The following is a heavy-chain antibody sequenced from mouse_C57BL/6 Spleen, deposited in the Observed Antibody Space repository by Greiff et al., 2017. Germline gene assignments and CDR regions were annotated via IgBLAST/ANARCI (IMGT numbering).Heavy chain of an antibody. Sequence: QVQLQQSGAELVRPGTSVKMSCKASGYTFTNYWIGWAKQRPGHGLEWIGDIYPGGGYTNYNEKFKGKATLTADKSTSTAYMQFSSLTSEDSAIYYCARREGSSGYNAMDYWGQGTSVTVSS. CDR1: GYTFTNYW. CDR2: IYPGGGYT. V-gene: IGHV1-63*01. CDR3: ARREGSSGYNAMDY. D-gene: IGHD3-2*02. J-gene: IGHJ4*01.